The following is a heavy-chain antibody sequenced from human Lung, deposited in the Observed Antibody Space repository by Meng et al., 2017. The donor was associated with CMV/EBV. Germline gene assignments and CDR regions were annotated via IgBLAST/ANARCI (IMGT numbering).Heavy chain of an antibody. CDR1: GGSFSGYY. CDR3: AREGITMVRGVIIGRPDY. Sequence: SXTLSLXCAVYGGSFSGYYWSWIRQPPGKGLEWIGEINHSGSTNYNPSLKSRVTISVDTSKNQFSLKLSSVTAADTAVYYCAREGITMVRGVIIGRPDYWXQGTXVTVSS. CDR2: INHSGST. V-gene: IGHV4-34*01. J-gene: IGHJ4*02. D-gene: IGHD3-10*01.